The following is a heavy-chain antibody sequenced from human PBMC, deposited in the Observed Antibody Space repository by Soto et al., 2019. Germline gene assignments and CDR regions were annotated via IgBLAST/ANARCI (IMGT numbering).Heavy chain of an antibody. D-gene: IGHD2-15*01. CDR1: GFTFSSYE. V-gene: IGHV3-48*03. CDR2: ISSSGSTI. CDR3: ARYSSPRYYYYGMDV. Sequence: AGGSLRLSCAASGFTFSSYEMNWVRQAPGKGLEWVSYISSSGSTIYYADSVKGRFTISRDNAKNSLYLQMNSLRAEDTAVYYCARYSSPRYYYYGMDVWGQGTTVTVSS. J-gene: IGHJ6*02.